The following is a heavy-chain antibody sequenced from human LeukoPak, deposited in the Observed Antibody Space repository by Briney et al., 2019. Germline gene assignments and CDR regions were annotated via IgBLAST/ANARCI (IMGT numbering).Heavy chain of an antibody. D-gene: IGHD3-9*01. Sequence: ASVKVSCKASGYTFTSYYMHWVRQAPGQGLEWMGIINPSGGSTSYAQKFQGRVTMTRDTSTSTVYMELSSLRSEDTAVYYCARQTREYYDILTGYGLFDYWGQGTLVTVSS. CDR3: ARQTREYYDILTGYGLFDY. V-gene: IGHV1-46*01. J-gene: IGHJ4*02. CDR2: INPSGGST. CDR1: GYTFTSYY.